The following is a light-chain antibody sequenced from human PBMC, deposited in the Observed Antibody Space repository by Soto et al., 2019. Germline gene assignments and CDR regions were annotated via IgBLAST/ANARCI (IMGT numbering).Light chain of an antibody. CDR1: QSVSSN. CDR2: GAS. CDR3: QQFGSSVT. J-gene: IGKJ5*01. Sequence: VMTQSPATLSVSPGERVTLSCRASQSVSSNLAWYQQKPGQAPRLLIYGASSRATGIPDRFSGSGSGTDFTLTISRLEPEDFAVYYCQQFGSSVTFGQGTRLEI. V-gene: IGKV3-20*01.